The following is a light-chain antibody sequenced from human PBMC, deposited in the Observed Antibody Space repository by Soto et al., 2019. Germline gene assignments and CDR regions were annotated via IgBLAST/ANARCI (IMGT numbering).Light chain of an antibody. CDR2: EVS. V-gene: IGLV2-8*01. Sequence: QSFLTQPPSASGSPGQSVTISCTGTSSDVGGYNYVSRYQQHPGKAPKLMIYEVSKRPSGVPDRFSGSKSGNTASLTVSGLQAEDEADYYCSSYAGSNNYVFGTGTKVTVL. CDR3: SSYAGSNNYV. J-gene: IGLJ1*01. CDR1: SSDVGGYNY.